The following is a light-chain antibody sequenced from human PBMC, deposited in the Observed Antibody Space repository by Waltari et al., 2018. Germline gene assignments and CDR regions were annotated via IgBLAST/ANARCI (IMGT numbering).Light chain of an antibody. CDR2: KGN. V-gene: IGLV8-61*01. Sequence: QTVVTQEPSLSVSPGGTVTLTCALSSGSISSTSYATWYQQTPGQAPRTLVYKGNMRSSGVPARFSGSILGNKAALTITGAQADDDADYYCSLYMGSGIWVFGGGTKLTVL. CDR3: SLYMGSGIWV. CDR1: SGSISSTSY. J-gene: IGLJ3*02.